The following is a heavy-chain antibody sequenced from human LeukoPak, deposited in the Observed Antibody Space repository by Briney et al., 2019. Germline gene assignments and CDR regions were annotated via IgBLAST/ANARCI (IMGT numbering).Heavy chain of an antibody. CDR1: GGTFSSYA. CDR3: ARDLAAPYFDY. CDR2: IIPIFGTA. D-gene: IGHD2-15*01. J-gene: IGHJ4*02. Sequence: GASVMVSCKASGGTFSSYAISRVRQAPGQGLEWMGGIIPIFGTANYAQKFQGRITITADESTSTAYMELSSLRSEDTAVYYCARDLAAPYFDYWGQGTLVTVSS. V-gene: IGHV1-69*13.